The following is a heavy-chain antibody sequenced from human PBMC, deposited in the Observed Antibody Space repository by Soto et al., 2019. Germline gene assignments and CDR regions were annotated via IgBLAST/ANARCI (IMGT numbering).Heavy chain of an antibody. CDR2: IYYSGST. J-gene: IGHJ4*02. Sequence: ASETLSLTCTVSGGSISSYYWSWIRQPPGKGLEWIGYIYYSGSTNYNPSLKRRVTISVDTSKNQFSLKLSSVTAADTAVYYCASGGILTGYYSFGYWGQGTLVTVSS. V-gene: IGHV4-59*08. D-gene: IGHD3-9*01. CDR3: ASGGILTGYYSFGY. CDR1: GGSISSYY.